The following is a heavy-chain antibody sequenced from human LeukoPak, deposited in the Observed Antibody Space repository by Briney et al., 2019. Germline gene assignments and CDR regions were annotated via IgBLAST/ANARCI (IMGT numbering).Heavy chain of an antibody. CDR2: IYYSGST. V-gene: IGHV4-59*01. CDR1: GGSISSYY. D-gene: IGHD3-22*01. CDR3: ARVHYDSSGYRKSDY. Sequence: SETLSLTCTVSGGSISSYYWSWIRQPPGKGLEWIGYIYYSGSTNYNPSLKSRVTISVDTSKNQFSLKLSSVTAADTAVYYCARVHYDSSGYRKSDYWGQGTLVTVSS. J-gene: IGHJ4*02.